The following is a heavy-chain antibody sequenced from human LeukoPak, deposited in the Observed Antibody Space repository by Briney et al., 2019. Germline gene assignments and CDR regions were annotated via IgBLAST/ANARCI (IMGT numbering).Heavy chain of an antibody. CDR2: ISAYNGNT. J-gene: IGHJ4*02. V-gene: IGHV1-18*01. Sequence: ASVKVSCKASGYTFTSYGISWVRQAPGQGLEWMGWISAYNGNTNYAQKLQGRVTITTETTTRTDYMELRSVRWGDTAVYYCARSSLFGFGELSFLPDYWGQGTLVTVSS. CDR3: ARSSLFGFGELSFLPDY. D-gene: IGHD3-16*02. CDR1: GYTFTSYG.